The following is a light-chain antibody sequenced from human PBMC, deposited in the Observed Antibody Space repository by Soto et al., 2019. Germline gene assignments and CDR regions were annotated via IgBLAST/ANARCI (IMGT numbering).Light chain of an antibody. CDR3: QQYNKWPPYT. J-gene: IGKJ2*01. CDR1: QRITDT. CDR2: GAS. Sequence: EIGMTQSPATLSVTPGESVTLSCRASQRITDTLAWYQQRPGQAPRLLIFGASTRATGIPARFSGSVSGTEFTINISSLQSEDFAIYYCQQYNKWPPYTLGQWTTVDLK. V-gene: IGKV3D-15*01.